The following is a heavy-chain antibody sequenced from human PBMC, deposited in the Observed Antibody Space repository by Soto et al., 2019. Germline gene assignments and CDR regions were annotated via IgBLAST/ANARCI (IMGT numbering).Heavy chain of an antibody. J-gene: IGHJ4*02. CDR1: GYTFTDYG. Sequence: ASVKVSCKASGYTFTDYGFSWVRQAPGQGLEWMGWISAANGNTNYAQKFQGRVIMTTDTSTRTAYMELRSLGSDDTALYFCARGGAELTTHFDNWGQGTQVTVSS. CDR3: ARGGAELTTHFDN. D-gene: IGHD4-4*01. V-gene: IGHV1-18*01. CDR2: ISAANGNT.